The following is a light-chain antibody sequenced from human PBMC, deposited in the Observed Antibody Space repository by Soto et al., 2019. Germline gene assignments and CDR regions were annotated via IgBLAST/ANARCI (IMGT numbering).Light chain of an antibody. CDR2: DVS. CDR1: SSDVGGYNY. J-gene: IGLJ1*01. V-gene: IGLV2-14*03. CDR3: SSNTTSSTPSSYA. Sequence: QSVLTQPASVSGSPGQSITISCTGTSSDVGGYNYVSWYQHHPGKAPKLMIYDVSNRPSGVSNRFSGSKSGSTASLIISGLQSEYESNYNSSSNTTSSTPSSYAFEPGTKFTVL.